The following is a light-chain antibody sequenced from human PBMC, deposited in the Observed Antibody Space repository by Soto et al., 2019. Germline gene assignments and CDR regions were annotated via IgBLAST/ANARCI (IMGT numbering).Light chain of an antibody. CDR3: QHYDSSLWT. CDR2: GAS. V-gene: IGKV3-20*01. J-gene: IGKJ1*01. CDR1: QSVSSTY. Sequence: EIVLTQSPGTLSLSPGERATLSCRASQSVSSTYLVWYQQKPGQAPRLLIYGASNRATGIPDRFTGSGSGTYFTLPISTLEPEDFAVYYCQHYDSSLWTFGQGTKVEIK.